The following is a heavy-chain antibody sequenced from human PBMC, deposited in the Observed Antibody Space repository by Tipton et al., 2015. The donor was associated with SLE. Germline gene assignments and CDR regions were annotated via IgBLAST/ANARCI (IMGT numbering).Heavy chain of an antibody. CDR1: GGSFTSYY. CDR2: IYTSGRT. J-gene: IGHJ4*02. D-gene: IGHD2-15*01. CDR3: AGAWQGYCSGGTCYVLDY. Sequence: TLSLTCSVSGGSFTSYYWSWIRQPPGKGLEWFGYIYTSGRTDYNPSLTSRVTISVDKSKKQVSLKLRSVTAADTAVYYCAGAWQGYCSGGTCYVLDYWGQGTLVTVSS. V-gene: IGHV4-4*08.